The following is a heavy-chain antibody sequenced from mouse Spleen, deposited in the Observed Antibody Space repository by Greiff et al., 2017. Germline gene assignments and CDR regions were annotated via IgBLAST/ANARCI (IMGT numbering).Heavy chain of an antibody. CDR1: GFSLTSYG. CDR3: ARNGRYGNFAYYFDY. CDR2: IWSGGST. J-gene: IGHJ2*01. V-gene: IGHV2-2*01. D-gene: IGHD2-10*02. Sequence: QVQLKQSGPGLVQPSQSLSITCTVSGFSLTSYGVHWVRQSPGKGLEWLGVIWSGGSTDYNAAFISRLSISKDNSKSQVFFKMNSLQADDTAIYYCARNGRYGNFAYYFDYWGQGTTLTVSS.